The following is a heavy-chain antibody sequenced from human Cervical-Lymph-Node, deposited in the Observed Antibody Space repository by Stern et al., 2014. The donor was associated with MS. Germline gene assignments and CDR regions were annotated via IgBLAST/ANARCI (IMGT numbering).Heavy chain of an antibody. Sequence: EVQLVESGGGLVQPGRSLRLSCAASGFTFDDYAMHWVRQAPGKGLEWVSGISWNSGSIGYADSVKGRFTISRDNAKNSLYLQMNSLRAEDTALYYCAKDSGSYYDSSGYLFDYWGQGTLVTVSS. V-gene: IGHV3-9*01. J-gene: IGHJ4*02. CDR1: GFTFDDYA. CDR3: AKDSGSYYDSSGYLFDY. D-gene: IGHD3-22*01. CDR2: ISWNSGSI.